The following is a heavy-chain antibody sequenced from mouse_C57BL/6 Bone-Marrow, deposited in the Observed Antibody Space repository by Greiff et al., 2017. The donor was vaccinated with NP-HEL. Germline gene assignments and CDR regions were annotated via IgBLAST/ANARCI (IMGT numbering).Heavy chain of an antibody. V-gene: IGHV1-69*01. J-gene: IGHJ4*01. CDR1: GYTFTSYW. CDR3: ARGVIYYDYDDAMDY. Sequence: VQLQQSGAELVMPGASVKLSCKASGYTFTSYWMHWVKQRPGQGLEWIGEIDPSDSYTNYNQKFKGKSTLTVYKSSSTAYMQLSSLTSEDSAVYYCARGVIYYDYDDAMDYWGQGTSVTVSS. D-gene: IGHD2-4*01. CDR2: IDPSDSYT.